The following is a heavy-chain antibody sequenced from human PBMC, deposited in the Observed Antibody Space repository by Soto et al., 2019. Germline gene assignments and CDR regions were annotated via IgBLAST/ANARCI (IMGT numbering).Heavy chain of an antibody. V-gene: IGHV3-30*18. Sequence: QVQLVESGGGVVQPGASLRLSCEASGFTFSTHAMHWVRQAPGRGLEWVAVVIYDGSVTYYAASVKGRFIVSRDNSKNTVYLQMNSLRVEDTAVYYCAKDFERLAKILDHWGQGTLVTVSS. D-gene: IGHD3-9*01. CDR1: GFTFSTHA. J-gene: IGHJ4*02. CDR2: VIYDGSVT. CDR3: AKDFERLAKILDH.